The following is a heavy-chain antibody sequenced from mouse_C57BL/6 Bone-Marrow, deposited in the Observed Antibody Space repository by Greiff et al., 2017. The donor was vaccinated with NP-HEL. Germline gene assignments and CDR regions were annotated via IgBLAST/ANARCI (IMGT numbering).Heavy chain of an antibody. V-gene: IGHV2-6-1*01. CDR1: GFSLTSYG. D-gene: IGHD1-1*01. CDR2: IWSDGST. Sequence: VQLVESGPGLVAPSQSLSITCTVSGFSLTSYGVHWVRQPPGKGLEWLVVIWSDGSTTYNSALKSRLSISKDNSKSQVFLKMNSLQTDDTAMYYCARHKGYYGSSYHWYFDVWGTGTTVTVSS. CDR3: ARHKGYYGSSYHWYFDV. J-gene: IGHJ1*03.